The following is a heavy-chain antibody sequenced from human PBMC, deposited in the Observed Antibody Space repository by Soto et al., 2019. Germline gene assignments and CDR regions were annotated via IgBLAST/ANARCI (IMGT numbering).Heavy chain of an antibody. CDR1: GFTFSDYD. Sequence: GVSLILSRAASGFTFSDYDMHWGRQAPGKGLEWVAVIWYDGSDKYYADSVKGRFTISIDNAKNTLYLEMHGPRGEDTAVYYCARLTGIPEIAPLEEDNWGQGTLVTVS. J-gene: IGHJ4*02. V-gene: IGHV3-33*01. CDR3: ARLTGIPEIAPLEEDN. CDR2: IWYDGSDK. D-gene: IGHD1-1*01.